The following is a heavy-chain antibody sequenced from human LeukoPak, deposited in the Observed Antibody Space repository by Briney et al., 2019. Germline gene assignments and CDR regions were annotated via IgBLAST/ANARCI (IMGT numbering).Heavy chain of an antibody. D-gene: IGHD3-22*01. CDR1: GGSMSSSSYY. Sequence: SETLSLTCTVSGGSMSSSSYYWGWIRQPPGKGLEWIGSIYYSGSTYYNPSLKSRVTISVDTSKNQFSLKLSSVTAADTAVYYCARLYYDSSGYRFDYWGQGTLVTVSS. J-gene: IGHJ4*02. CDR3: ARLYYDSSGYRFDY. CDR2: IYYSGST. V-gene: IGHV4-39*07.